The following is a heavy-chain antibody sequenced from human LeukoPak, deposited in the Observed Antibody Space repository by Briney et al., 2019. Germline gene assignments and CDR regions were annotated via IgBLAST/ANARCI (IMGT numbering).Heavy chain of an antibody. D-gene: IGHD2-8*01. V-gene: IGHV1-18*01. Sequence: GASVTVSCKASGYTFSKYDITWVRQAPGQGLECMGWISTYNDNPNYAQKFQGRVTMTTDTSTSTAYLDLRSLRSDDTAVYFCARLMGPPDYWGQGTRVTVSS. CDR2: ISTYNDNP. CDR1: GYTFSKYD. CDR3: ARLMGPPDY. J-gene: IGHJ4*02.